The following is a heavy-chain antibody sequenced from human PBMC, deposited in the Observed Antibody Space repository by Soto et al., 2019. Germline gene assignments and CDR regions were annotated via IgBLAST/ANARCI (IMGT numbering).Heavy chain of an antibody. Sequence: QVHLQESGPGLVKPSGTLSLTCAVSGGSFSSTNWWSWVRQPPGKGLEWIGEVYYTGSTNYNPSLKSRVTISLDKSKNQFSLKLSSVTAADTAVYYCARDRDVVVETTPGGVNYFDPWGQGTLVTVSS. V-gene: IGHV4-4*02. CDR1: GGSFSSTNW. CDR2: VYYTGST. J-gene: IGHJ5*02. CDR3: ARDRDVVVETTPGGVNYFDP. D-gene: IGHD2-15*01.